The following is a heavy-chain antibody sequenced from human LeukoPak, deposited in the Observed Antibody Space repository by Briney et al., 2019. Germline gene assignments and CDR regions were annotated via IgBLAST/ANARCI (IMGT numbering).Heavy chain of an antibody. V-gene: IGHV4-59*01. J-gene: IGHJ6*02. Sequence: PSETLSLTCTVSRGSISSYYWSWIRQPPGKGLEWIGYIYYSGSTNYNPSLKSRVTISVDTSKNQFSLKLSSVTAADTAVYYCARGWSIAARPSYYYGMDVWGQGTTVTVSS. D-gene: IGHD6-6*01. CDR3: ARGWSIAARPSYYYGMDV. CDR2: IYYSGST. CDR1: RGSISSYY.